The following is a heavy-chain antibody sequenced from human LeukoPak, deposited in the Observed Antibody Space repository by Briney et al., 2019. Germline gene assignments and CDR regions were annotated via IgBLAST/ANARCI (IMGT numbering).Heavy chain of an antibody. CDR3: ASVRHDPLEYYYYIDV. V-gene: IGHV4-34*01. J-gene: IGHJ6*03. D-gene: IGHD2/OR15-2a*01. CDR2: ISPSGSP. CDR1: GDSLSRYY. Sequence: SETLSLTCVVSGDSLSRYYWTWIRQPPGKGLEWLGEISPSGSPKYNPSLKSRATISVDTSKNQFSLRLTSVTAADTALYYCASVRHDPLEYYYYIDVWGKGTTVTVSS.